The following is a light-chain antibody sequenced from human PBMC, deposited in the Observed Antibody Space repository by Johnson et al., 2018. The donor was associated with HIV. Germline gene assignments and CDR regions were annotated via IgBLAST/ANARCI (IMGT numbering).Light chain of an antibody. CDR3: GTWDSSLSVFV. CDR2: ENI. J-gene: IGLJ1*01. V-gene: IGLV1-51*02. Sequence: QPVLTQPPSVSAAPGQKVTISCSGSNSNIGNNFVSWYQQLPGTAPKLLIYENIKRPSGIPDRFSGSKSGTSATLGITGLQTGDEADYYCGTWDSSLSVFVFGTGTKVSVL. CDR1: NSNIGNNF.